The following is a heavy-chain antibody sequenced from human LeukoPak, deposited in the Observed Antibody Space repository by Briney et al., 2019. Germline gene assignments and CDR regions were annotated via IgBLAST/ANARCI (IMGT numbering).Heavy chain of an antibody. CDR3: GRGSSLGAYYYYYYMDV. CDR1: GFTFSSYA. D-gene: IGHD6-6*01. Sequence: GGSLRLSCAASGFTFSSYAMSWVRQAPGKGLEWVSAISGSGGSTYYADSVKGRFAISRDNSKNTLYLQMNSLRAEDTAVYYCGRGSSLGAYYYYYYMDVWGKGTTVTVSS. V-gene: IGHV3-23*01. J-gene: IGHJ6*03. CDR2: ISGSGGST.